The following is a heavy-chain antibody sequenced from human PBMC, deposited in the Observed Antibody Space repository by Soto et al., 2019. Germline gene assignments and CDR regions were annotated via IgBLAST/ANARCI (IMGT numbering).Heavy chain of an antibody. D-gene: IGHD6-19*01. CDR2: ISAYDGNT. CDR3: ARVGHQWLLPPQNWFDP. Sequence: ASVKVSCKASGYTFTSYGISWVRQAPGQGLEWMGWISAYDGNTNYAQKLQGRVTMTTDTSTSTAYMELRSLRSDDTAVYYCARVGHQWLLPPQNWFDPWGQGTLVTVSS. V-gene: IGHV1-18*04. CDR1: GYTFTSYG. J-gene: IGHJ5*02.